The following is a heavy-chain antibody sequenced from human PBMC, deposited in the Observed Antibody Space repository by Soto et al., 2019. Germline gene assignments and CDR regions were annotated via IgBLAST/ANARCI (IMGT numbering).Heavy chain of an antibody. Sequence: GSLRLSCAAFGLTLSTSSMNWVRQAPGRGLEWISYIRRHTSVTAYADSVKGRFTISRDSAKNSLYLQMDSLRVEDTAVYYCTSRGIYDGWPYFFASWGQGAPVTVSS. CDR1: GLTLSTSS. CDR3: TSRGIYDGWPYFFAS. V-gene: IGHV3-48*01. D-gene: IGHD5-12*01. CDR2: IRRHTSVT. J-gene: IGHJ4*02.